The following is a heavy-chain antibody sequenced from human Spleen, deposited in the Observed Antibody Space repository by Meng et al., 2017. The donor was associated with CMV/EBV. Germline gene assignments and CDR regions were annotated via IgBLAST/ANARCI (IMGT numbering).Heavy chain of an antibody. V-gene: IGHV3-21*01. CDR3: ARVHTFGLGAFDI. J-gene: IGHJ3*02. D-gene: IGHD2/OR15-2a*01. Sequence: GGSLRLSCVDSGFTFRHYAMHWVRQAPGKGLEWVSSITSSGSYIYYADSVKGRFTISRDNAKNSLYLQMNSLRAEDTAVYFCARVHTFGLGAFDIWGQGTMVTVSS. CDR2: ITSSGSYI. CDR1: GFTFRHYA.